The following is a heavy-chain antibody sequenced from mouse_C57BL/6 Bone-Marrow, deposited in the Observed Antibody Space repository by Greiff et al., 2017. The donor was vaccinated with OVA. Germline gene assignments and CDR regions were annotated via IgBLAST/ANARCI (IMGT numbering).Heavy chain of an antibody. CDR1: GFTFSDYG. Sequence: VQLKESGGGLVKPGGSLKLSCAASGFTFSDYGMHWVRQAPEKGLEWVAYISSGSSTIYYADTVKGRFTISRDNAKNTLFLQMTSLRSEDTAMYYCARPLRAYWGQGTLVTVSA. J-gene: IGHJ3*01. CDR2: ISSGSSTI. CDR3: ARPLRAY. V-gene: IGHV5-17*01.